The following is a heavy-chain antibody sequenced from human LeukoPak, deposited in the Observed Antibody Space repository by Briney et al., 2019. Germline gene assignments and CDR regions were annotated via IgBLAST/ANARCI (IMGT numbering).Heavy chain of an antibody. CDR3: ARRYSSGFDY. Sequence: SETLSLTCTVSGGSISSYYWNWIRQPPGKGLEWIGSIHYSGSTYYNPSLKSRVTISIDTSKNQFSLKLSSVTAADTAVYYCARRYSSGFDYWGQGTLVTVSS. D-gene: IGHD6-19*01. J-gene: IGHJ4*02. V-gene: IGHV4-39*01. CDR2: IHYSGST. CDR1: GGSISSYY.